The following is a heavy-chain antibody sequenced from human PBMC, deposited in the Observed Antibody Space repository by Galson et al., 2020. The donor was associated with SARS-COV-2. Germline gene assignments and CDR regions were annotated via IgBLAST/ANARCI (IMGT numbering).Heavy chain of an antibody. CDR1: GFTFSSYA. Sequence: GESLKISCAASGFTFSSYAMSWVRQAPGKGLEWVSAISGNGGSTYHADSVKGRFTISRDNSKHTLFLQMNSLRAEDTAVYYCAKGYFVGWSSWYWFFERWGRGTLVTVAS. CDR2: ISGNGGST. D-gene: IGHD6-13*01. CDR3: AKGYFVGWSSWYWFFER. J-gene: IGHJ2*01. V-gene: IGHV3-23*01.